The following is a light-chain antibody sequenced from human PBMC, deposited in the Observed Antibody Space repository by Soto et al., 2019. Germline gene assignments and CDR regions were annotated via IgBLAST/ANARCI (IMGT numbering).Light chain of an antibody. J-gene: IGLJ1*01. CDR3: GSWDSSLSAYV. Sequence: QSVLTQPPSVSAAPGQKVTISCSGSSSNIGGNSVSWYQQLPGTAPKLLIYDDNKRPSGIPDRFSGSKSGTSATLGITGFQTGDAADYYCGSWDSSLSAYVFGNATKLTV. CDR1: SSNIGGNS. CDR2: DDN. V-gene: IGLV1-51*01.